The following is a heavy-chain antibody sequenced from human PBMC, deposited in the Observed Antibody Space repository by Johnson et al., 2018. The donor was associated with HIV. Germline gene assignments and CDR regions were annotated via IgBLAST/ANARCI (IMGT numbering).Heavy chain of an antibody. D-gene: IGHD1-26*01. V-gene: IGHV3-7*01. CDR3: ARQFRSVGAPDAFDI. Sequence: EQLVESGGGLVQPGGSLRLSCAASGFAFSTYWMSWVRQAPGKGLEWVANIKKDGSEKYYVDSVKGRFTISRDNAKNSLYLQMNSLRAEDTAVYYCARQFRSVGAPDAFDIWGQGTMVTVSS. CDR2: IKKDGSEK. J-gene: IGHJ3*02. CDR1: GFAFSTYW.